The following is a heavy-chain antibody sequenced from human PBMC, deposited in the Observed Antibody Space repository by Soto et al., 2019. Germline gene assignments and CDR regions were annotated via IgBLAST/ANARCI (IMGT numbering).Heavy chain of an antibody. J-gene: IGHJ6*02. Sequence: PGGSLRLSCAASGVTFSGSAMHWVRQASGKGLEWVGRIRSKANSYATAYAASVKGRFTISRDDSKNTAYLQMNSLKTEDTAVYYCTSYYDSSGYYTYYYGMDVWGQGTTVTVS. CDR3: TSYYDSSGYYTYYYGMDV. D-gene: IGHD3-22*01. V-gene: IGHV3-73*01. CDR1: GVTFSGSA. CDR2: IRSKANSYAT.